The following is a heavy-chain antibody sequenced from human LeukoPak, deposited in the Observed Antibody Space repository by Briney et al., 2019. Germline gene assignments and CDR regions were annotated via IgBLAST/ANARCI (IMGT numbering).Heavy chain of an antibody. CDR1: GGSISSSSYY. D-gene: IGHD6-13*01. Sequence: PSETLSVTCTVSGGSISSSSYYWGWIRQPPGKGLEWIGSIYYSGSTYYNPSLKSRVTISVDTSKNQFSLKLSSVTAADTAVYCCARHDTTSIAAAGTFDYWGQGTLVTVSS. J-gene: IGHJ4*02. CDR2: IYYSGST. CDR3: ARHDTTSIAAAGTFDY. V-gene: IGHV4-39*01.